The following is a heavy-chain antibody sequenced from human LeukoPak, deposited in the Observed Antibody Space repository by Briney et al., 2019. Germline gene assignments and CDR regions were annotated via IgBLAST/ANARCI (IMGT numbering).Heavy chain of an antibody. J-gene: IGHJ4*02. CDR3: AKDRLRLGELSLYYFDN. D-gene: IGHD3-16*02. V-gene: IGHV3-33*06. Sequence: HPGRSLRLSCAASGFTFSSYGMHWVRQAPGKGLEWVAVIWYDGSNKYYADSVKGRFTISRDNSKNTLYLQMNSLRAEDTAVYYCAKDRLRLGELSLYYFDNWGQGTLVTVSS. CDR1: GFTFSSYG. CDR2: IWYDGSNK.